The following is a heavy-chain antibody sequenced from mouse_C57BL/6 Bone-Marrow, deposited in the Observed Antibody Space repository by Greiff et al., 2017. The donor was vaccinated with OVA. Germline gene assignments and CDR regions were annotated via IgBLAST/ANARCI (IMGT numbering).Heavy chain of an antibody. CDR1: GFTFSNYW. CDR2: IRLKSANYAT. D-gene: IGHD2-4*01. CDR3: TGGDYDAWFAY. Sequence: DVQLVESGGGLVQPGGSMKLSCVASGFTFSNYWMNWVRQSPEKGLEWVAQIRLKSANYATHYAVSVKGRFTISSDDSKISVYLQMNYLMAEDTVMYYCTGGDYDAWFAYWGQGTLVTVSA. V-gene: IGHV6-3*01. J-gene: IGHJ3*01.